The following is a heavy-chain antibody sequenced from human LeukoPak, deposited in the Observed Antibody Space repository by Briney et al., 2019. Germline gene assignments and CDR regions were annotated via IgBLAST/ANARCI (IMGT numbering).Heavy chain of an antibody. D-gene: IGHD3-9*01. V-gene: IGHV1-18*04. J-gene: IGHJ4*02. CDR1: GYTFTSYG. CDR3: ARDLNRYFDWLLHLDY. Sequence: ASVKVSCKASGYTFTSYGISWVRQAPGQGLEWMGWISAYNGNTNYAQKIQGRVTMTTDTSTSTAYMELRSLRSDDTAVYYCARDLNRYFDWLLHLDYWGQGTLVTVSS. CDR2: ISAYNGNT.